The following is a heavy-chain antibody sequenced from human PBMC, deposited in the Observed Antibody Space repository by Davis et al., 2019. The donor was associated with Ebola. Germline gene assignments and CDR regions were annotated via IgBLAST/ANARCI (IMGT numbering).Heavy chain of an antibody. J-gene: IGHJ4*02. V-gene: IGHV3-30-3*01. CDR1: GFTFGSYA. D-gene: IGHD1-26*01. CDR3: ARDQGELNLMDY. Sequence: PGGSLRLSCAASGFTFGSYAMHWVRQAPGKGLEWVAVISYDGSNKYYADSVKGRFTISRDNSKNTLYLQMNSLRAEDTAVYYCARDQGELNLMDYWGQGTLVTVSS. CDR2: ISYDGSNK.